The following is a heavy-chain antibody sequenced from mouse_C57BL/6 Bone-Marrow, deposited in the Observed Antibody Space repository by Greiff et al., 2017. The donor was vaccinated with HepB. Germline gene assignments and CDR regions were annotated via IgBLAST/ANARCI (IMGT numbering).Heavy chain of an antibody. CDR2: IDPENGDT. CDR1: GFNIKDDY. Sequence: VHVKQSGAELVRPGASVKLSCTASGFNIKDDYMHWVKQRPEQGLEWIGWIDPENGDTEYASKFQGKATITADTSSNTAYLQLSSLTSEDTAVYYCTTWGYDGYYFDYWGQGTTLTVSS. V-gene: IGHV14-4*01. J-gene: IGHJ2*01. D-gene: IGHD2-3*01. CDR3: TTWGYDGYYFDY.